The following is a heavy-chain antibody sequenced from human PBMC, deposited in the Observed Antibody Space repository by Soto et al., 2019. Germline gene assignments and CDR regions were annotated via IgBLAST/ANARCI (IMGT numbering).Heavy chain of an antibody. Sequence: QLQESGPGLVKPSETLSLTCTVSGGSIISSNFYWGWIRQPPGKGLEWIGSVEYGGSTYDNPSLKSRVALSADTSKNQFSLKLTSVTAADTAIYYCARHVRGAVTMNWCDPWGHGTLVTVSS. J-gene: IGHJ5*02. CDR1: GGSIISSNFY. V-gene: IGHV4-39*01. D-gene: IGHD3-10*02. CDR2: VEYGGST. CDR3: ARHVRGAVTMNWCDP.